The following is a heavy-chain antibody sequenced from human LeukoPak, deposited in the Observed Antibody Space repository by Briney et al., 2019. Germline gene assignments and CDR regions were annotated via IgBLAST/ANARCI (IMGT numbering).Heavy chain of an antibody. V-gene: IGHV4-34*01. D-gene: IGHD6-6*01. Sequence: SETLSLTCAVYGGSFSGYYRSWIRQPPGKGLEWIGEINHSGSTNYNPSLKSRLAISVDTSKNQFSLKLNSVTAADTAVYYCARGQEYSSSSAGFDYWGQGTLVTVSS. CDR3: ARGQEYSSSSAGFDY. CDR2: INHSGST. J-gene: IGHJ4*02. CDR1: GGSFSGYY.